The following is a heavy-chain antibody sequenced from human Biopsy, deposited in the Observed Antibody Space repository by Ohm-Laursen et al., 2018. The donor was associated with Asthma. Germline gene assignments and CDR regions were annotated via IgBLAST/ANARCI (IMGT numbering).Heavy chain of an antibody. CDR2: IMTVFGTT. CDR1: GGTFSNFA. CDR3: ARCQVGYSSGWSLLLKKIYYSGMDV. J-gene: IGHJ6*02. Sequence: SVKVSCKAPGGTFSNFAISWVRQAPGQGLEWLGGIMTVFGTTNYAQKFQGRVTITSDESTSTAYMGVTSLRSEDTAIYYCARCQVGYSSGWSLLLKKIYYSGMDVWGQGTAVTVSS. D-gene: IGHD6-19*01. V-gene: IGHV1-69*13.